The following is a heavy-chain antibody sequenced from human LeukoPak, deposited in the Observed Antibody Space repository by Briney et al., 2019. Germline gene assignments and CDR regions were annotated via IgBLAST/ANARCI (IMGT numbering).Heavy chain of an antibody. D-gene: IGHD6-6*01. J-gene: IGHJ6*02. CDR1: GFTFSSYA. CDR2: ISSSSSYI. Sequence: GGSLRLSCAASGFTFSSYAMSWVRQAPGKGLEWVSSISSSSSYIYYADSVKGRFTISRDNAKNSLYLQMNSLRAEDTAVYYCARDSSSSPWYYGMDVWGQGTTVTVSS. V-gene: IGHV3-21*01. CDR3: ARDSSSSPWYYGMDV.